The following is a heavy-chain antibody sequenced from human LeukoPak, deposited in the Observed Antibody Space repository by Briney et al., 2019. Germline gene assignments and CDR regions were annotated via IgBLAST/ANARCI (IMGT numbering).Heavy chain of an antibody. CDR3: ARVNSAQWLVGINFAY. Sequence: ASVKVSCNASGYTFNSYGLTWVRQAPGQGLEWMGWISVYNGNKNYAQKFQGRVTMTTDTSTSTAYMEVRSLRSDDTAVYYCARVNSAQWLVGINFAYWGQGTLVTVSS. V-gene: IGHV1-18*01. CDR2: ISVYNGNK. D-gene: IGHD6-19*01. J-gene: IGHJ4*02. CDR1: GYTFNSYG.